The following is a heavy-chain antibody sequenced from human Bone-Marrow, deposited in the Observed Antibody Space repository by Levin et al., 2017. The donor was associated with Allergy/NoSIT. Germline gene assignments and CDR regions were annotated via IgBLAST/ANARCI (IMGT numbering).Heavy chain of an antibody. V-gene: IGHV4-59*01. Sequence: RASETLSLTCTVSNGSFSGYYWSWIRRPPGKGLEWIGYISDSGNTKYNPSLKSRVTISIDTSRKQFSLNLRSVTGADTAVYFCARYRTDSWGTEYFQHWGQGTLVTVSS. J-gene: IGHJ1*01. D-gene: IGHD3-16*01. CDR2: ISDSGNT. CDR3: ARYRTDSWGTEYFQH. CDR1: NGSFSGYY.